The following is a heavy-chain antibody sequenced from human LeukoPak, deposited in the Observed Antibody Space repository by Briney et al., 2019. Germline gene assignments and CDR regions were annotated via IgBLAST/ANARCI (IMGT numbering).Heavy chain of an antibody. D-gene: IGHD4-17*01. V-gene: IGHV3-7*01. Sequence: GGSLRLSCAVSGLTFSTYWMSWVRQAPGQGLEWVANVKHDGSEKYYVDSVKGRFTISRDNAKNSLYLQINSLRAEDTAVYYCARTRITVTTRSWDYWGQGTLVTVSS. CDR1: GLTFSTYW. CDR2: VKHDGSEK. CDR3: ARTRITVTTRSWDY. J-gene: IGHJ4*02.